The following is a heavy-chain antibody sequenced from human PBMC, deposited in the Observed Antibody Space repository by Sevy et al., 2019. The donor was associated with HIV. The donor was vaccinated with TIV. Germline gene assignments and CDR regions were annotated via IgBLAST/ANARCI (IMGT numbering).Heavy chain of an antibody. CDR2: ISGSGETT. D-gene: IGHD2-2*01. Sequence: GGSLRLSCAASGLTFSSHAMSWVRQPPGRGLEWVSAISGSGETTSYADSVKGRFTISRDNSKNTLYLLMNGLSADDTAVYFCAKDSMLLLWRGYFDSWGQGTLVTVSS. CDR3: AKDSMLLLWRGYFDS. J-gene: IGHJ4*02. CDR1: GLTFSSHA. V-gene: IGHV3-23*01.